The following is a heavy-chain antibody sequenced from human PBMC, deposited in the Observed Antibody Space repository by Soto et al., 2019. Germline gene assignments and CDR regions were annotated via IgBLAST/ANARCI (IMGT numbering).Heavy chain of an antibody. V-gene: IGHV1-69*12. CDR3: ARERYCTNGVCPYYFDY. CDR1: GGTFSSYA. Sequence: QVQLVQSGAEVKKPGSSVKVSCKASGGTFSSYAISWVRQAPGQGLEWMGGIIPIFGTANYAQKFQGRVTITADDSTSTDYMELSSLRSEDTAVYYCARERYCTNGVCPYYFDYWGQGTLVTVSS. CDR2: IIPIFGTA. J-gene: IGHJ4*02. D-gene: IGHD2-8*01.